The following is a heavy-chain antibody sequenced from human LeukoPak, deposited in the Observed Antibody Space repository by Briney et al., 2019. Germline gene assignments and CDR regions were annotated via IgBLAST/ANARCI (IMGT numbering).Heavy chain of an antibody. Sequence: SETLSLTCAVSGGSISSYYWTWIRQPPGKGLEWIGFIYYNGSTDYNPSLKSRVTISVDTSKNQFSLKLSSVTAADTAVYYCASTSLPRGGSYPFDYWGQGTLVTVSS. D-gene: IGHD1-26*01. V-gene: IGHV4-59*01. CDR1: GGSISSYY. J-gene: IGHJ4*02. CDR2: IYYNGST. CDR3: ASTSLPRGGSYPFDY.